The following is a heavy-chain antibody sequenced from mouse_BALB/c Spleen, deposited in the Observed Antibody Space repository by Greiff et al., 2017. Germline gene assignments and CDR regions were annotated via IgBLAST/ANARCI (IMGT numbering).Heavy chain of an antibody. V-gene: IGHV1S81*02. CDR2: INPSNGRT. CDR1: GYTFTSYW. CDR3: ARNDCDYDDGFAY. J-gene: IGHJ3*01. D-gene: IGHD2-4*01. Sequence: QVQLQQPGAELVKPGASVKLSCKASGYTFTSYWMHWVKQRPGQGLEWIGEINPSNGRTNYNEKFKSKATLTVDKSSSTAYMQLSSLTSEDSAVYYSARNDCDYDDGFAYWGQGTLVTVSA.